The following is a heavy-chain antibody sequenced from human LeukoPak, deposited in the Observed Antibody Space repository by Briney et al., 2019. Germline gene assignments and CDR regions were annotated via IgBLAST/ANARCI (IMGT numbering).Heavy chain of an antibody. CDR2: IIPILGIA. Sequence: GASVKVSCKASGYTFTSYAISWVRQAPGQGLEWMGRIIPILGIANYAQKFQGRVTITADKSTSTAYMELSSLRSEDTAVYYCARDQTRVAAAGTGWFDPWGQGTLVTVSS. D-gene: IGHD6-13*01. CDR1: GYTFTSYA. V-gene: IGHV1-69*04. J-gene: IGHJ5*02. CDR3: ARDQTRVAAAGTGWFDP.